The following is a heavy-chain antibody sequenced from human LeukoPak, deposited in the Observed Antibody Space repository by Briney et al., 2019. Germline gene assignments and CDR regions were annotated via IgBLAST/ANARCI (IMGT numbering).Heavy chain of an antibody. J-gene: IGHJ4*02. CDR3: AGNLYSSSRSDY. Sequence: GGSLRLSCAASGFTVTNNYMTWVRQAPGKGLDWVSVIYSYGRTYYADSVKDRFIISRDNSKNTLYLQMNSLKPEDTALYYCAGNLYSSSRSDYWGRGTLVTASS. V-gene: IGHV3-53*01. CDR1: GFTVTNNY. D-gene: IGHD6-13*01. CDR2: IYSYGRT.